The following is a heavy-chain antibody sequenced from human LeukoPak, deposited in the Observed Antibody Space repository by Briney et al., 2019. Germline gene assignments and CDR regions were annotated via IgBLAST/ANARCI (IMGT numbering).Heavy chain of an antibody. Sequence: ASVKVSCKASGYTFTGYYMHWVRQAPGQGLEWMGWINPNSGGTNYAQKFQGRVTMTRDTSISTAYMELSRLRSDDTAVYYCARDNIAAAGTGGDYWGQGTLVTVSS. CDR2: INPNSGGT. D-gene: IGHD6-13*01. CDR1: GYTFTGYY. V-gene: IGHV1-2*02. CDR3: ARDNIAAAGTGGDY. J-gene: IGHJ4*02.